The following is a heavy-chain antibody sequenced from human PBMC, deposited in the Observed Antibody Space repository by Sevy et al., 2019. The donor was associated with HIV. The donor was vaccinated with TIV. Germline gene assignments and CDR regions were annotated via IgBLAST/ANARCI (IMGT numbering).Heavy chain of an antibody. D-gene: IGHD6-13*01. J-gene: IGHJ4*02. V-gene: IGHV3-30*02. Sequence: GGSLRLSCAASGFSFRSYGMHWVRQAPGKGLEWVAFIRFDGSNKHYADSVKGRFNISRDYSTNTLNLKMNSLRTEDTAVYYCANGQEKSSSWYPPDHWGQGTLVTVSS. CDR1: GFSFRSYG. CDR3: ANGQEKSSSWYPPDH. CDR2: IRFDGSNK.